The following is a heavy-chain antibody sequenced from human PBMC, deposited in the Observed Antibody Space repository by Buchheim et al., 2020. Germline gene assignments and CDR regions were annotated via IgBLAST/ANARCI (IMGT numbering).Heavy chain of an antibody. J-gene: IGHJ4*02. Sequence: EVQLVESGGGLVQPGGSLRLSCAASGFTVSSNYMSWVRQAPGKGLEWVSVIYSGGSTYYADSVKGRFTISRDNSKKTLYLTMNSLRAEDTAVYYCARDLDSGWYYFDYWGQGTL. V-gene: IGHV3-66*01. CDR3: ARDLDSGWYYFDY. CDR1: GFTVSSNY. D-gene: IGHD6-19*01. CDR2: IYSGGST.